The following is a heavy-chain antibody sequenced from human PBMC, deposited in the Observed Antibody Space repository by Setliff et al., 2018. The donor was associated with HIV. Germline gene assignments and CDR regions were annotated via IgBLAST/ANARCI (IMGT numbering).Heavy chain of an antibody. CDR1: GYTFTSYA. J-gene: IGHJ5*02. V-gene: IGHV1-3*01. CDR3: ARGQGPLPVDP. CDR2: INAGNGNT. Sequence: ASVKVSCKASGYTFTSYAMHWVRQAPGQRLEWMGWINAGNGNTKYSQKFQGRVTITRDTSASPAYMELSSLRSEDTAVYYCARGQGPLPVDPWGQGTLVTVSS.